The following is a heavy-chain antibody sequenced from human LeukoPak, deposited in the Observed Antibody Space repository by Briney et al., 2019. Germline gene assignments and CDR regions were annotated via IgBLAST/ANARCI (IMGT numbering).Heavy chain of an antibody. CDR1: GFTFSSYG. Sequence: GGSLRLSCAASGFTFSSYGMSWVRQAPGKGLEWVSTFSGSGDSTYYADSVKGRFTISRDNSKNTLYLQMNSLRAEDMAIAVAGTLYFDYWGQGTLVTVSS. J-gene: IGHJ4*02. V-gene: IGHV3-23*01. D-gene: IGHD6-19*01. CDR3: GTLYFDY. CDR2: FSGSGDST.